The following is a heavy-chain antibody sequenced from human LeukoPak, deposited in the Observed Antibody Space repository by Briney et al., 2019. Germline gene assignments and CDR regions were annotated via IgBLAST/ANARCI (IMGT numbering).Heavy chain of an antibody. J-gene: IGHJ4*02. CDR2: IRSKAYGGTT. V-gene: IGHV3-49*04. Sequence: GGSLRLSCTASGFTFGDYTMNWVRQAPGKGLEWVGFIRSKAYGGTTEYAASVKGRFTISRDDSKSIAYLQMNSLKTEDTAVYYCNVASPKLWLVNFDYWGQGTLVTVSS. CDR1: GFTFGDYT. CDR3: NVASPKLWLVNFDY. D-gene: IGHD6-19*01.